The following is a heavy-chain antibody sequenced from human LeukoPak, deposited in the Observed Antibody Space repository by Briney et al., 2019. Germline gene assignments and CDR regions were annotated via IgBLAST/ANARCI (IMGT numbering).Heavy chain of an antibody. CDR3: TRDQDGVGATIDL. V-gene: IGHV3-74*01. CDR2: INSDGSST. J-gene: IGHJ4*02. D-gene: IGHD1-26*01. Sequence: GGSLRLSCEASGFTLNPYWMHWVRQVPGKGLMWVSRINSDGSSTWYADSVRGRFTISRDNARNTLSLQMNSLRAEDTALYYCTRDQDGVGATIDLWGQGALVTVSS. CDR1: GFTLNPYW.